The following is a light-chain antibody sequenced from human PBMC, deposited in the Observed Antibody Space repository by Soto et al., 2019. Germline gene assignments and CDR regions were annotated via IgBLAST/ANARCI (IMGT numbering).Light chain of an antibody. CDR2: DAS. J-gene: IGKJ4*01. Sequence: ENVLTQSPASLSLSPGERATLSCRSSQDLSTYLAWYQHKPGQAPRLLIYDASKRATGIPARFSGSGSGLDFRLTISSIEPEDFGVYYCQRLDNGGGVFGGGTKVEI. CDR3: QRLDNGGGV. V-gene: IGKV3-11*01. CDR1: QDLSTY.